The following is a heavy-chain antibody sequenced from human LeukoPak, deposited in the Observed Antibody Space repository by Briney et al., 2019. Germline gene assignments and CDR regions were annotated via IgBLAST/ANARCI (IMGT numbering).Heavy chain of an antibody. J-gene: IGHJ4*02. Sequence: SETLSLTCTVSGGSISSGDYYWSWIHEPPGKGLEWIGYIYYSGSTYYNPSLKSRVTISVDTSKNQFSLKLSSVTAADTAVYYCASSVVTPSPAFDYWGQGTLVTVSS. CDR1: GGSISSGDYY. V-gene: IGHV4-30-4*01. CDR2: IYYSGST. D-gene: IGHD4-23*01. CDR3: ASSVVTPSPAFDY.